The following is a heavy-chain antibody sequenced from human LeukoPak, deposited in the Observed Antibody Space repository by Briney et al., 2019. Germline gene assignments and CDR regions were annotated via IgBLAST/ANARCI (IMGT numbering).Heavy chain of an antibody. J-gene: IGHJ1*01. V-gene: IGHV3-21*01. CDR1: GFTFSSYS. CDR3: MRQNRAYFFGH. Sequence: GGSLRLSCAASGFTFSSYSMNWVRQAPGKGLEWVSSISSTTSYIYYADSVKGRFTISRGNAKNSLYLQMNSLRVEDTAVYFCMRQNRAYFFGHWGQGTLVTVSS. D-gene: IGHD3-3*01. CDR2: ISSTTSYI.